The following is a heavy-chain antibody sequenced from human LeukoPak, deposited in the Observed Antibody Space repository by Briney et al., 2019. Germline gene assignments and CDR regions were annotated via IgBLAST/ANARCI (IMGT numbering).Heavy chain of an antibody. CDR3: ARRLCSAIVPTTYYYYIDV. J-gene: IGHJ6*03. V-gene: IGHV3-23*01. Sequence: GGSLRLSCVVSGFTFSRYGMSWVRQAPGRGLEWVSAISNTGGSTYYADSVKGRFTISRDNSKNTLYLQLDSLRAEDTAISYSARRLCSAIVPTTYYYYIDVWGKGTTVTISS. CDR2: ISNTGGST. D-gene: IGHD3-10*02. CDR1: GFTFSRYG.